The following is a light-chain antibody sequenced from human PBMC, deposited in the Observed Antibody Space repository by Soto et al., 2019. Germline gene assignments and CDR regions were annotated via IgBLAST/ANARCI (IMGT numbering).Light chain of an antibody. CDR2: DAS. V-gene: IGKV3D-20*02. CDR1: QSVSSNY. CDR3: QQRSNWPIT. Sequence: EIVLTQSPATLSVSPGERATLSCRASQSVSSNYLAWYQQKPVQAPRLLIYDASNRATGIPARFSGSGSGTDFTLTISSLEPEDFAVYYCQQRSNWPITFGQGTRLEIK. J-gene: IGKJ5*01.